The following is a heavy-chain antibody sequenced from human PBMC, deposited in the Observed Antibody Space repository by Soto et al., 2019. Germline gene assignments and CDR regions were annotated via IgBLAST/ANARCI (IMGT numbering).Heavy chain of an antibody. CDR3: ARAFEFYYYYYGMDV. CDR2: INPSGGST. Sequence: GASVKVSCKASGYTFTSYYMHWGRQAPGQGLEWMGIINPSGGSTSYAQKFQGRVTMTRDTSTSTVYMELSSLRSEDTAVYYCARAFEFYYYYYGMDVWGQGTTVTVSS. CDR1: GYTFTSYY. J-gene: IGHJ6*02. V-gene: IGHV1-46*01.